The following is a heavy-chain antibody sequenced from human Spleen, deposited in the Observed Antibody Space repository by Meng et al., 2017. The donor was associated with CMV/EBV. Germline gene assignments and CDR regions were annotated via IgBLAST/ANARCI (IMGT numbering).Heavy chain of an antibody. CDR1: GYTFTNAW. D-gene: IGHD3-16*02. CDR3: TTDRSLYFFDY. J-gene: IGHJ4*02. V-gene: IGHV3-15*01. CDR2: IKSKTDGGTT. Sequence: GESLKISCAASGYTFTNAWMNWVRQAPGKGLEWVGRIKSKTDGGTTDYAAPVRGRFTISRDDSKNTLYLQMNSLKIEDTAVYYCTTDRSLYFFDYWGQGTLVTVSS.